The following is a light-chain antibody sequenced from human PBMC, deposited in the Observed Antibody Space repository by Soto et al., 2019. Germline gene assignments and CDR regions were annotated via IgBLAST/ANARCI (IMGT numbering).Light chain of an antibody. CDR2: DAS. V-gene: IGKV3-11*01. CDR3: QRRSTYT. CDR1: QSVSSY. Sequence: EIVLTQSPATLSLSPGERATLSCRASQSVSSYLAWYQQKPGQAPRLLIYDASNRATGIAARFSGSGSGTDFPLTMSSLEHEDFAVYYCQRRSTYTFGGGTKVEI. J-gene: IGKJ4*01.